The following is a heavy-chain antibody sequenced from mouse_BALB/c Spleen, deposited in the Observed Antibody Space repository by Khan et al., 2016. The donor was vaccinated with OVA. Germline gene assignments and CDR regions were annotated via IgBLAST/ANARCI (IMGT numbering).Heavy chain of an antibody. CDR2: IWGDGIA. D-gene: IGHD2-10*01. CDR1: GFSLTGYG. Sequence: QVQLKESGPGLVAPSQSLSITCTVSGFSLTGYGVHWVRQPPGKGLEWLGMIWGDGIADYNSPLKSRLGISKDNSKSPVFLKMNSPQTDYTAKDSGARSPYYGNYYAMDYWGQGTSVTVSS. CDR3: ARSPYYGNYYAMDY. J-gene: IGHJ4*01. V-gene: IGHV2-6-7*01.